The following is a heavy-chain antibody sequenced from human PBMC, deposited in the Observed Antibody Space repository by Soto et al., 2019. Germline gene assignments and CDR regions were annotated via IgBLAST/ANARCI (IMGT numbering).Heavy chain of an antibody. Sequence: QVQLVQSGAEVKKPGSSVKGSCKVSGGTFSTYPINWVRPAPGQGLEFMGGIIPKFGTTNYAQTFRGTVTITADGSTSTASMELNNLRSEDTAVYSFASGASNSTCWYIWFHPWGQGTLVSVS. CDR1: GGTFSTYP. CDR3: ASGASNSTCWYIWFHP. D-gene: IGHD6-19*01. V-gene: IGHV1-69*01. CDR2: IIPKFGTT. J-gene: IGHJ5*02.